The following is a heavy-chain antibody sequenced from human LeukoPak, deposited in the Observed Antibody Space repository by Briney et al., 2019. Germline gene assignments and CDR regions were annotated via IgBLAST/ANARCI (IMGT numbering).Heavy chain of an antibody. CDR2: IYYTGST. D-gene: IGHD6-13*01. Sequence: SETLSLTCTVSGSSVSSANYFWSWIRQPPGKGLEWIGYIYYTGSTNYNPSLKSRVTMSLDTSKNQFSLRLSSVTAADTAFYYCSRELSSCSSCIDNWGQGTLVTVSS. CDR3: SRELSSCSSCIDN. J-gene: IGHJ4*02. V-gene: IGHV4-61*01. CDR1: GSSVSSANYF.